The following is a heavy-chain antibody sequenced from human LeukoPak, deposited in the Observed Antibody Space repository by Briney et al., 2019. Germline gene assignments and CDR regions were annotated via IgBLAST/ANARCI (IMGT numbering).Heavy chain of an antibody. CDR3: ARLGVECYGNSGYYYFDF. Sequence: GESLKISCKASGYSFTNYWIGWGRQMPGKGLEWRGTIYPGDSDTRYSPSFQGQVTISADKSISTAFLQWSSLKASDTAIYYCARLGVECYGNSGYYYFDFWGQGALVTVSS. V-gene: IGHV5-51*01. D-gene: IGHD3-22*01. J-gene: IGHJ4*02. CDR1: GYSFTNYW. CDR2: IYPGDSDT.